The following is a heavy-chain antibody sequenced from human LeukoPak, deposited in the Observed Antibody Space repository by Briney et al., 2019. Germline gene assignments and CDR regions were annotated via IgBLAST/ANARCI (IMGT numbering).Heavy chain of an antibody. D-gene: IGHD1-26*01. Sequence: PGRSLRLSCAASGFTFSSYAMHWVRQAPGKGLEWVAVISYDGSNKYYADSVKGRFTISRDNSKNTLYLQMNSLRADDTAIYYCARRRIVGSTDDAFDIWGQGTMVTLSS. J-gene: IGHJ3*02. CDR3: ARRRIVGSTDDAFDI. CDR1: GFTFSSYA. V-gene: IGHV3-30-3*01. CDR2: ISYDGSNK.